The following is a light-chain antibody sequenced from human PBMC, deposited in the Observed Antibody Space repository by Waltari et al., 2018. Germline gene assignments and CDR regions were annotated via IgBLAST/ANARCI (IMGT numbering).Light chain of an antibody. J-gene: IGLJ1*01. V-gene: IGLV1-36*01. CDR2: YDD. CDR3: AVWDDTVSGYV. Sequence: QSVLTQPPSVSEAPKQRVTISCSGSSSNNGNNAVNLYQQPPGKSPKLLIYYDDLLSSGVSDRFSGSKSGTSASLAISGLQSEDEADYYCAVWDDTVSGYVFGSGTKVTVL. CDR1: SSNNGNNA.